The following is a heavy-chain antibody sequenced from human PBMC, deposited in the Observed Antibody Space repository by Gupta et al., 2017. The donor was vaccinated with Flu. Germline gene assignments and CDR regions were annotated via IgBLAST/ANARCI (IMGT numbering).Heavy chain of an antibody. Sequence: QVQLVQSGAEVTRPGASVKISCRTSGYTFATHYIHWVRQAPGQGLEWMGIINPNGGSTNNAQKFQGRVTRIGDTSTSTVYRELSSLRSEDTAVYYCARGMPGYTYGYNYFQYWGQGTRVTVSS. CDR2: INPNGGST. D-gene: IGHD5-18*01. J-gene: IGHJ4*02. CDR3: ARGMPGYTYGYNYFQY. CDR1: GYTFATHY. V-gene: IGHV1-46*01.